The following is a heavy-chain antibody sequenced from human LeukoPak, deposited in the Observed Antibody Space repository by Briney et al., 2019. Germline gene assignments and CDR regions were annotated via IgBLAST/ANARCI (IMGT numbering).Heavy chain of an antibody. CDR3: ACSPSYHSFPN. CDR2: IYYSGTT. Sequence: SETLSLTCTVSGGSISSRNYYWSWIRQPPGKGLEWIGNIYYSGTTYCNPSLKSRVSINVDTSKNQFSLYLSSVTAADTSVYYCACSPSYHSFPNWGQGTLVTVSS. CDR1: GGSISSRNYY. V-gene: IGHV4-39*01. D-gene: IGHD1-26*01. J-gene: IGHJ4*02.